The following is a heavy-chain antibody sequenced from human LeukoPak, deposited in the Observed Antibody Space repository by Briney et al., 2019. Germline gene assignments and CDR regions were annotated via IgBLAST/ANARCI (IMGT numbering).Heavy chain of an antibody. Sequence: PSETLSLTCTVSGGSISSNSFYWGWIRQPPGKGLEWIGNIYYSGSTVYNPSLKSRVTISVDTSKNQFSLKVTSVTAADAAVYYCARVFGSWFYFDLWGQGAPVTVSS. J-gene: IGHJ4*02. V-gene: IGHV4-39*07. CDR2: IYYSGST. D-gene: IGHD6-13*01. CDR1: GGSISSNSFY. CDR3: ARVFGSWFYFDL.